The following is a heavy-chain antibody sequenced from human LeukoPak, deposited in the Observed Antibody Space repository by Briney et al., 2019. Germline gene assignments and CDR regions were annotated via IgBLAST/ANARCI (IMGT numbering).Heavy chain of an antibody. D-gene: IGHD3-22*01. J-gene: IGHJ4*02. V-gene: IGHV1-18*01. CDR3: ASDTYYYDSSGYLSDY. Sequence: ASAKVSCKASGYTFSTYGINWVRQAPGQGLEWMGWISAYAQKLQGRVTMTTDTSTNTAYMELRSLRSDDTAVYYCASDTYYYDSSGYLSDYWGQGTLVTVSS. CDR1: GYTFSTYG. CDR2: ISAY.